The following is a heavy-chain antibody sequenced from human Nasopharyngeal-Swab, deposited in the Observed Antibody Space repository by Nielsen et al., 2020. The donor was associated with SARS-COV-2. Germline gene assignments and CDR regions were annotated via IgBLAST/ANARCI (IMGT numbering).Heavy chain of an antibody. V-gene: IGHV7-4-1*02. CDR2: INTNTGNP. CDR1: GYTFTSYA. D-gene: IGHD5-24*01. J-gene: IGHJ3*02. Sequence: ASVKVSCKASGYTFTSYAMNWVRQAPGQGLEWMGWINTNTGNPTYAQGFTGRFVFSLDTSVNTAYLQISSLKAEDTAVYYCARGGDGYNSYDAFDIWGQGTMVTVSS. CDR3: ARGGDGYNSYDAFDI.